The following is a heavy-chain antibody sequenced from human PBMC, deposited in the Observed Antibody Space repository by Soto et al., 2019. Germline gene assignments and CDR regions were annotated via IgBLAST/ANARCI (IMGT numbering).Heavy chain of an antibody. CDR1: GGSISSYY. CDR3: ARHRIKNYYYYMDV. Sequence: PSETLSVTCSVWGGSISSYYWSWIRQPPGKGLEWIGYIYYSGSTNYNPSLKSRVTISVDTSKNQFSLKLSSVTAADTSVYYCARHRIKNYYYYMDVWGKGTTVTVSS. V-gene: IGHV4-59*08. J-gene: IGHJ6*03. D-gene: IGHD2-15*01. CDR2: IYYSGST.